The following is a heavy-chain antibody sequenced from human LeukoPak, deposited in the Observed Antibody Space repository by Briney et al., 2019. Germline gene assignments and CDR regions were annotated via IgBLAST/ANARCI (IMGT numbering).Heavy chain of an antibody. V-gene: IGHV3-23*01. CDR3: AKTMARIAAAGLDY. CDR2: ISGSGGST. D-gene: IGHD6-13*01. Sequence: GGSLRLSWAASGFTFSSYAMSWVRQAPGKGLEWVSAISGSGGSTYYADSVKGRFTISRDNSKNTLYLQMNSLRAEDTAVYYCAKTMARIAAAGLDYWGQGTLVTVSS. J-gene: IGHJ4*02. CDR1: GFTFSSYA.